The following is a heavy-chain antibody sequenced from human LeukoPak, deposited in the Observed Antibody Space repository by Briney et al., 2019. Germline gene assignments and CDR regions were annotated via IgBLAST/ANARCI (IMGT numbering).Heavy chain of an antibody. Sequence: ASVKVSCKASGGTFSSYAISWLRQAPGQGLEWMGGIIPIFGTANYAQKFQGRVTITADESTSTAYMELSSLRSEDTAVYYCARGPGVRFLEWLLSDYYMDVWGKGTTVTVSS. D-gene: IGHD3-3*01. CDR2: IIPIFGTA. CDR3: ARGPGVRFLEWLLSDYYMDV. J-gene: IGHJ6*03. CDR1: GGTFSSYA. V-gene: IGHV1-69*13.